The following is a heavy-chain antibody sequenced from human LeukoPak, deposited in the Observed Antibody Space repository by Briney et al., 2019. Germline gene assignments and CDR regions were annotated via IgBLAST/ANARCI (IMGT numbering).Heavy chain of an antibody. CDR3: ARDGRPYYSDSSGYDY. J-gene: IGHJ4*02. V-gene: IGHV1-46*01. Sequence: ASVKVSCKSSGYTFTSYYMHWVRQAPGQGLEWMGIINPSGGSTTSGKKFQGRVTMTRDTSTSTVYMELSSLRSEDTDVYYCARDGRPYYSDSSGYDYRGQGTLVTVSS. CDR1: GYTFTSYY. CDR2: INPSGGST. D-gene: IGHD3-22*01.